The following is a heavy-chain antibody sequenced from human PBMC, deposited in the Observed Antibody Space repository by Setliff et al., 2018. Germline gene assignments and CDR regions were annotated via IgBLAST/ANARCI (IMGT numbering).Heavy chain of an antibody. J-gene: IGHJ4*02. D-gene: IGHD3-16*01. Sequence: SVKVSCKASGGTFSSYGISWVRQAPGQGLEWMGGTIPIFGTTNYAQKFQGRVTLTRDTSASTAYVELSSLTSEDMAVYYCARQGGNYYFQYWGQGTLVTVSS. CDR3: ARQGGNYYFQY. CDR1: GGTFSSYG. V-gene: IGHV1-69*05. CDR2: TIPIFGTT.